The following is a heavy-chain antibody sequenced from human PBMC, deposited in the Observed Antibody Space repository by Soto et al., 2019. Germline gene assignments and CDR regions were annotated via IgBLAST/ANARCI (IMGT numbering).Heavy chain of an antibody. V-gene: IGHV3-21*01. Sequence: EVQLVESGGGLVKPGGSLRLSCAASGFTFSSYSMNWVRQAPGKGLEWVSSISSSSTYIYYADSVKGRFTISRDNAKNSVSLQIKSLREEDAALYSCAVIAVVAVTHWFDPWGQGTLVTVSS. J-gene: IGHJ5*02. CDR1: GFTFSSYS. CDR2: ISSSSTYI. CDR3: AVIAVVAVTHWFDP. D-gene: IGHD2-15*01.